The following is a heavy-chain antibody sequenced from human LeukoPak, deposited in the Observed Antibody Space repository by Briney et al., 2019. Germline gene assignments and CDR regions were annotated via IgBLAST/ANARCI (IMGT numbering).Heavy chain of an antibody. CDR2: IIPIFGTA. J-gene: IGHJ4*02. Sequence: SVKVSCKASGGTFSSYAIGWVRQAPGQGLEWMGGIIPIFGTANYAQKFQGRVTIITDESTSTAYMELSSLRSEDTAVYYCARDGCSGGSCYFDYWGQGTLVTVSS. V-gene: IGHV1-69*05. CDR3: ARDGCSGGSCYFDY. CDR1: GGTFSSYA. D-gene: IGHD2-15*01.